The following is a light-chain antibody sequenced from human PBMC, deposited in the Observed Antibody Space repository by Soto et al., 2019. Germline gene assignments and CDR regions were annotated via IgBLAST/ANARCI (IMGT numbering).Light chain of an antibody. CDR1: QTVLFNSNSKNY. CDR2: WAS. Sequence: DIVLTQSPDSLAVSLGERATINCKSSQTVLFNSNSKNYLAWYQQKSGQPPKLLIYWASARESGVPDRYSGRESETNFNFTILCLQAEDVAVYYCQQYYTIPITFGGGTKVEIK. J-gene: IGKJ4*01. V-gene: IGKV4-1*01. CDR3: QQYYTIPIT.